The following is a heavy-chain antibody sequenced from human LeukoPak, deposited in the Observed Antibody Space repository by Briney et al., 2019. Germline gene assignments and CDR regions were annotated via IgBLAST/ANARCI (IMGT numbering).Heavy chain of an antibody. CDR1: GGSISSYY. CDR2: IYTSGST. Sequence: SETLSLTCTVSGGSISSYYWSWIRQPAGKGLEWIGRIYTSGSTNYNPSLKSRVTISVDTSKNQFSLKLSSVTAADTAVYYCARDHPLYYYDSRAFDIWGQGTMVTVSS. D-gene: IGHD3-22*01. V-gene: IGHV4-4*07. J-gene: IGHJ3*02. CDR3: ARDHPLYYYDSRAFDI.